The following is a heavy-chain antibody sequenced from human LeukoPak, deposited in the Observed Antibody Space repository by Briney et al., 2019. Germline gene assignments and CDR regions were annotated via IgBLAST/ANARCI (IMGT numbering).Heavy chain of an antibody. V-gene: IGHV3-23*01. CDR1: GFTFSSYA. CDR2: ISGSGGST. Sequence: GGSLRLSCAASGFTFSSYAMSWVRQAPGKGLEWVSAISGSGGSTYYADSVKGRFTISRDNSKNTLYLQMNSLRAEDTAVYYCAREISGPYYYYYMDVWGKGTTVTVSS. D-gene: IGHD2-15*01. CDR3: AREISGPYYYYYMDV. J-gene: IGHJ6*03.